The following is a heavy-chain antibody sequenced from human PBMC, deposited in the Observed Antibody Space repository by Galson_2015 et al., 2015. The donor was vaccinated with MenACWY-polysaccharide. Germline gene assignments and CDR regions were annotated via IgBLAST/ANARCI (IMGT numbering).Heavy chain of an antibody. CDR2: INADGSAT. V-gene: IGHV3-74*01. D-gene: IGHD2-15*01. CDR1: GFTFSSYR. J-gene: IGHJ5*02. Sequence: SLRLSCAASGFTFSSYRMNWVRHVPGKGLVWVSRINADGSATGYADSVRGRFTISRDNAKNTLYLEMNSLRAEDTAVYYCTKAGAKYCSGSSCNFNWFDPWGQGTQVTVSS. CDR3: TKAGAKYCSGSSCNFNWFDP.